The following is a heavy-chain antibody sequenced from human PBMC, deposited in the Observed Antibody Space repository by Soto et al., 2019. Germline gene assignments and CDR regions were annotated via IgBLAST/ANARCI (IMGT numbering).Heavy chain of an antibody. J-gene: IGHJ6*02. Sequence: GGSLRLSCAASGFTFSSYWMHWVRQAPGKGLVWVSRINSDGSSTSYADSVKGRFTTSRDNAKNTLYLQMNSLRAEDTAVYYCARKEGSSSLYYYYYGMDVWGQGTTVTVSS. V-gene: IGHV3-74*01. CDR1: GFTFSSYW. CDR2: INSDGSST. CDR3: ARKEGSSSLYYYYYGMDV. D-gene: IGHD6-6*01.